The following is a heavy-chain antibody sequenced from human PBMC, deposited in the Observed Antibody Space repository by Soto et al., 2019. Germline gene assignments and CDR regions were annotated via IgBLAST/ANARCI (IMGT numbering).Heavy chain of an antibody. D-gene: IGHD2-2*01. CDR1: GYTFTGYY. CDR3: ARDVIVVVPAATLGYYCYGMDV. J-gene: IGHJ6*02. CDR2: INPNSGGT. V-gene: IGHV1-2*02. Sequence: ASVKVSCKASGYTFTGYYMHWVRQAPGQGLEWMGWINPNSGGTNYAQKFQGRVTMTRDTSISTAYMELSRLRSDDTAVYYCARDVIVVVPAATLGYYCYGMDVWGQGTTVTVSS.